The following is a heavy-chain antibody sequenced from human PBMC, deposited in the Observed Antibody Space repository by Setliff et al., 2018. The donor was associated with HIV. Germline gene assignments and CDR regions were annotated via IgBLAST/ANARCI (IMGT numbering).Heavy chain of an antibody. V-gene: IGHV4-59*12. CDR2: IYYSGTT. CDR3: VRRDSSTSYGIFDY. D-gene: IGHD3-22*01. CDR1: GGSISSYY. J-gene: IGHJ4*02. Sequence: SETLSLTCTVSGGSISSYYWSWIRQHPGKGLEWIGFIYYSGTTYYNPSLKSRVTISVDKSKKQFSLRLSSVTAADTAVYYCVRRDSSTSYGIFDYWGQGTLVT.